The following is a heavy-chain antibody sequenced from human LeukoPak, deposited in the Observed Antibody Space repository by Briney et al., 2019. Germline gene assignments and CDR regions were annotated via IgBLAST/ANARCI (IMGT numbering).Heavy chain of an antibody. V-gene: IGHV3-21*01. CDR2: ISSSSSYI. Sequence: PGRTLRLSCAASGFTFRSYSMNWARQAPGKGLEWVSSISSSSSYIYYADSVKGRFTISRDNAKNSLYLQMNSLRAEDTAVYYCARGIAVAGTAFDIWGQGTMVTVSS. D-gene: IGHD6-19*01. CDR3: ARGIAVAGTAFDI. CDR1: GFTFRSYS. J-gene: IGHJ3*02.